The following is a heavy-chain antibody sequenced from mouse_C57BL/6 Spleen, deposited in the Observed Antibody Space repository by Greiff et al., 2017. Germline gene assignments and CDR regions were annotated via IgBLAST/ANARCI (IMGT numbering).Heavy chain of an antibody. CDR3: ARGNSWYFDV. V-gene: IGHV5-17*01. CDR1: GFTFSDYG. CDR2: ISSGSSTI. J-gene: IGHJ1*03. D-gene: IGHD2-1*01. Sequence: EVKVVESGGGLVKPGGSLKLSCAASGFTFSDYGMHWVRQAPEKGLEWVAYISSGSSTIYYADTVKGRFTISRDNAKNTLFLQMTSLRSEDTAMYYCARGNSWYFDVWGTGTTVTVSS.